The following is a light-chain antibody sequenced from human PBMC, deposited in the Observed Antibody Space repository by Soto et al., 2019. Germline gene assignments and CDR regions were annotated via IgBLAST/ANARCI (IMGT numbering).Light chain of an antibody. J-gene: IGKJ1*01. CDR1: QSLLQSNGYNY. CDR3: MQSQQSPPT. Sequence: DIVMTQSPLSLPVTPGEPASISCSSSQSLLQSNGYNYLDWYLQKPGQSPQLLIYFGSYRASGVTDRFSGSGSGKDFTLKIRRVEAEDVGVYYCMQSQQSPPTFGQGTKVEI. V-gene: IGKV2-28*01. CDR2: FGS.